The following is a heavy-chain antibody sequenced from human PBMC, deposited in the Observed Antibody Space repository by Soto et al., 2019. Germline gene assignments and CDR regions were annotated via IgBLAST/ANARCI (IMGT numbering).Heavy chain of an antibody. D-gene: IGHD3-10*01. CDR3: ARAVDGSGSYYY. Sequence: QVQLQESGPGLVKPSETLSLTCTASGGSISSYYWSWIRQPPGKGLEWIGYIYYSGSTNYNPSLKSRVTISVDTSKTQFSLKLSSVTAADTAVYYCARAVDGSGSYYYWGQGTLVTVSS. CDR2: IYYSGST. CDR1: GGSISSYY. V-gene: IGHV4-59*08. J-gene: IGHJ4*02.